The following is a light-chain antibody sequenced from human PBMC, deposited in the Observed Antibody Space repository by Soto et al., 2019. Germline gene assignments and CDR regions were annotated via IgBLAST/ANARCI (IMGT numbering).Light chain of an antibody. CDR3: AAWDDSLNGVV. J-gene: IGLJ2*01. Sequence: QSVLTQPPSASGTPGQRGTISCSGSSSNIGSNTVNWYQQLPVTAPKLLIYSNKHRPSGVPDRFSGSKSGTSASLAISGLQSEDEADYYCAAWDDSLNGVVFGGGTKLTVL. CDR1: SSNIGSNT. V-gene: IGLV1-44*01. CDR2: SNK.